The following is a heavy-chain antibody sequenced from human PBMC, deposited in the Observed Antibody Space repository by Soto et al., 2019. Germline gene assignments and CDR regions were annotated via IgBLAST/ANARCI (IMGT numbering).Heavy chain of an antibody. D-gene: IGHD3-10*01. Sequence: EVQLLESGGGLVQPGGSLRLSCAASGFTFSSYAMSWVRQAPGKGLEWVSAISGSGGSTYYADSVKGRFTISRDNSKNTLYRQMNSLRAEDTAVYYCAKEGGIGGTITMVRGAYYFDYWGQGTLVTVSS. CDR1: GFTFSSYA. J-gene: IGHJ4*02. CDR3: AKEGGIGGTITMVRGAYYFDY. CDR2: ISGSGGST. V-gene: IGHV3-23*01.